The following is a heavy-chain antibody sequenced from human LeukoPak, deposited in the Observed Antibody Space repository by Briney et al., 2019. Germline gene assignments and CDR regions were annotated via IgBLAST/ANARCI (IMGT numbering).Heavy chain of an antibody. CDR3: ARDLGGYIDY. J-gene: IGHJ4*02. CDR2: IKPESGVA. D-gene: IGHD6-13*01. CDR1: LYTFTPYY. V-gene: IGHV1-2*01. Sequence: APVRVSSTPSLYTFTPYYIHSVRQAPGPGLEWRGWIKPESGVANYAQKFQGRVTRTGDASISTAYMERSRLRSDGTVVYDCARDLGGYIDYWGQGTLVTVSS.